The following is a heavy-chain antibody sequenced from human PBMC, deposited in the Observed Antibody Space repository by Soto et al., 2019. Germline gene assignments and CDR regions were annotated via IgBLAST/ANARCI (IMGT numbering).Heavy chain of an antibody. J-gene: IGHJ4*02. CDR2: IYPGDSDT. CDR1: GYSFTSYW. Sequence: GEALKISCKGSGYSFTSYWIGWVRQMPGKGLEWMGIIYPGDSDTRYSPSFQGQVTISADKSISTAHLQWSSLKASDTAMYYCARHGYYDSSGYYLDFDYWGQGTLVTVSS. V-gene: IGHV5-51*01. CDR3: ARHGYYDSSGYYLDFDY. D-gene: IGHD3-22*01.